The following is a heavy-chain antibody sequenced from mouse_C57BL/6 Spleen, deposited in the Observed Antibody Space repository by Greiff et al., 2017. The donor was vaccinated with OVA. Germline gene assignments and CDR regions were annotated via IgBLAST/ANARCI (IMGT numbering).Heavy chain of an antibody. J-gene: IGHJ2*01. V-gene: IGHV10-1*01. CDR3: VRHGLDYYGSSYAFDY. Sequence: EVQLVESGGGLVQPKGSLKLSCAASGFSFNTYAMNWVRQAPGKGLEWVARIRSKSNNYATYYADSVKDRFTISRDDSESMLYLQMNNLKTEDTAMYDCVRHGLDYYGSSYAFDYWGQGTTLTVSS. CDR1: GFSFNTYA. CDR2: IRSKSNNYAT. D-gene: IGHD1-1*01.